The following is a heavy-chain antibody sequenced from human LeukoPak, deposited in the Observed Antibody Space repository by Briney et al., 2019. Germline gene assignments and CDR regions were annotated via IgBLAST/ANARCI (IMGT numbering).Heavy chain of an antibody. CDR3: ARAGNYYDSSGYERYFDY. V-gene: IGHV4-34*01. CDR2: INHSGST. Sequence: SETLSLTCAVYGGSFSGYYWSWIRQPPGKGLEWIGEINHSGSTNYNPSLKSRVTISVDTSKNQFSLKLSSVTAADTAVYYCARAGNYYDSSGYERYFDYWGQGTLVNVSS. CDR1: GGSFSGYY. D-gene: IGHD3-22*01. J-gene: IGHJ4*02.